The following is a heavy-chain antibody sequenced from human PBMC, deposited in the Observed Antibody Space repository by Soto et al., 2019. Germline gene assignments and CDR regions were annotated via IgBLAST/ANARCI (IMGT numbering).Heavy chain of an antibody. CDR1: GYTFTSYY. D-gene: IGHD6-13*01. V-gene: IGHV1-46*03. J-gene: IGHJ4*02. CDR2: INPSGGST. CDR3: AGSSPDSRIAAAGSTFDY. Sequence: ASVKVSCKASGYTFTSYYMHWVRQAPGQGLEWMGIINPSGGSTSYAQKFQGRVTMTRDTSTSTVYMELSSLRSEDTAVYYCAGSSPDSRIAAAGSTFDYWGQGTLVTVSS.